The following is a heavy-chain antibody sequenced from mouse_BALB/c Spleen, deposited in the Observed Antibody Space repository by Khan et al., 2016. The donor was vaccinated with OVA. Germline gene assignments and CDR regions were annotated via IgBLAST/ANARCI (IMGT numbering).Heavy chain of an antibody. D-gene: IGHD2-3*01. CDR1: GYTFTSYW. CDR3: ARTGGTYDGYFGYFDV. J-gene: IGHJ1*01. CDR2: IYPGIGDT. Sequence: QVQLQQSGAELARPGASVKLSCKASGYTFTSYWMKWVKQRPGQGLEWIGAIYPGIGDTRYTQKFRGKATLTADKSSTTAYMKLRRLASEDSAVYYCARTGGTYDGYFGYFDVWGAGTTVTVSS. V-gene: IGHV1-87*01.